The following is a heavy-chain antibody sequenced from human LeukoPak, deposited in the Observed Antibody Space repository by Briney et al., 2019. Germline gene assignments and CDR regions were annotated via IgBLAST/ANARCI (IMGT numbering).Heavy chain of an antibody. Sequence: PSETLSLTCAVYGGSFSGYYWSWIRQPAGKGLEWIGRIYTSGSTNYNPSLKSRVTMSVDTSKNQFSLKLSSVTAADTAVYYCASDGGYCSGGSCYYGMDVWGQGTTVTVSS. CDR2: IYTSGST. V-gene: IGHV4-59*10. J-gene: IGHJ6*02. CDR3: ASDGGYCSGGSCYYGMDV. CDR1: GGSFSGYY. D-gene: IGHD2-15*01.